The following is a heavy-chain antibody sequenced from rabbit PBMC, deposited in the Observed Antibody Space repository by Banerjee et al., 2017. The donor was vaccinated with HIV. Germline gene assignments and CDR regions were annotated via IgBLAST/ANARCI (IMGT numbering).Heavy chain of an antibody. CDR2: IYTGSSGYT. CDR3: VRAGVYAGSSSYTGFDFNL. D-gene: IGHD8-1*01. J-gene: IGHJ4*01. Sequence: EESGGDLVKPEGSLTLTCTASGFSFSTSYWICWVRQPPGKGLEWIACIYTGSSGYTAYASWVNGRFTISRSTSLNTVDLQMTSQTAADTATYFCVRAGVYAGSSSYTGFDFNLWGQGTLVTVS. V-gene: IGHV1S45*01. CDR1: GFSFSTSYW.